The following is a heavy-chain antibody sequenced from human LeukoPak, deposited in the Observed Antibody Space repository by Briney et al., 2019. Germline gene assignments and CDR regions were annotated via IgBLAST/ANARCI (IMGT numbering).Heavy chain of an antibody. CDR1: GFTFSSYA. Sequence: GGSLRLACAASGFTFSSYAMTWVRQAPGKGLEWVSGISGSGGNTYYTDSVRGRLSIYRDNSKNTLYLQVNSLRAEDTAVYYCAKGRTEGGTLALDYWGQGTVVTVSS. J-gene: IGHJ4*02. CDR2: ISGSGGNT. CDR3: AKGRTEGGTLALDY. V-gene: IGHV3-23*01. D-gene: IGHD6-19*01.